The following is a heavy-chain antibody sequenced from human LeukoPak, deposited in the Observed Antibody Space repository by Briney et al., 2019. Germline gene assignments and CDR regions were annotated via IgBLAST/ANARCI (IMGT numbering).Heavy chain of an antibody. D-gene: IGHD3-10*01. V-gene: IGHV4-4*02. CDR1: GGSLSSSTW. CDR2: IYHSGTT. CDR3: ARHPNYYGSG. J-gene: IGHJ4*02. Sequence: PSGTLSLTCTVSGGSLSSSTWWNWVRQPPGKGLEWIGQIYHSGTTNYNPSLKSRVSISVDESKNQFSLNLTSVTAADTAVYFCARHPNYYGSGWGQGILVTVSS.